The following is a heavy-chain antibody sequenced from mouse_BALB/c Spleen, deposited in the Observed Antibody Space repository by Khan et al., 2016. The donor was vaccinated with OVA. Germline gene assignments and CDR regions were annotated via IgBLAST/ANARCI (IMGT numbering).Heavy chain of an antibody. CDR1: GYSFIGYF. Sequence: VQLQQSGPELVKPGASVKISCKASGYSFIGYFMNWVKQSHGKSLEWIGRINPYNGDTFYNQKFKGKATLTVDKSSSTAHMEFVSLTSEDNAVYYCGRSDFTTDTTFAYWGQGTLVTVSA. CDR2: INPYNGDT. CDR3: GRSDFTTDTTFAY. J-gene: IGHJ3*01. D-gene: IGHD1-2*01. V-gene: IGHV1-37*01.